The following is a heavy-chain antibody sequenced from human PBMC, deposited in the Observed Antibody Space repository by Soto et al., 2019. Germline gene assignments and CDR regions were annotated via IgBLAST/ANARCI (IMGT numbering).Heavy chain of an antibody. CDR3: ARGADTAMPRHNWFDQ. V-gene: IGHV1-69*06. J-gene: IGHJ5*02. Sequence: SVKVSCNASGGTFSSYAISWVRQAPGQGLEWMGGIIPIFGTANYAQKFQGRVTITADKSTSTAYMELSSLRSEDTAVYYCARGADTAMPRHNWFDQRCKRTRVTVFS. CDR1: GGTFSSYA. D-gene: IGHD5-18*01. CDR2: IIPIFGTA.